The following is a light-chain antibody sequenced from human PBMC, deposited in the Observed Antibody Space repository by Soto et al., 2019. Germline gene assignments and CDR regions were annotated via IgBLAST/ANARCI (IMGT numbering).Light chain of an antibody. Sequence: QSALTQPASVSGSPGQSITISCTGTSSDVGGYNYVSWYQQHPGKAPKLMIYDGSNRPSGVSNRFSGSKSGNTASLSISGLKSEDEDDYYCSSYTSSSTRVFGTGTKLTVL. V-gene: IGLV2-14*01. CDR3: SSYTSSSTRV. CDR1: SSDVGGYNY. J-gene: IGLJ1*01. CDR2: DGS.